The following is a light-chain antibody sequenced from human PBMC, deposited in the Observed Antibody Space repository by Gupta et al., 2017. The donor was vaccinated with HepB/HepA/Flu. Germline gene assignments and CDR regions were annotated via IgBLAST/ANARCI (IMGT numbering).Light chain of an antibody. CDR3: QQRSNWPPT. J-gene: IGKJ1*01. CDR1: QSVSSY. V-gene: IGKV3-11*01. Sequence: EMVLPQSQATLSCPPGERAPLSCRASQSVSSYLAWYQQKPGQAPRLLIYDASNRATGIPARFSGSGSGTDFTLTISSLEPEDFAVYYCQQRSNWPPTFGQGTKVEIK. CDR2: DAS.